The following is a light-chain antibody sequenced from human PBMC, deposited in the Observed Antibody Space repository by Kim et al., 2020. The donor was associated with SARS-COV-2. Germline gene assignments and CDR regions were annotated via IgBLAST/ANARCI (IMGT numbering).Light chain of an antibody. J-gene: IGLJ1*01. Sequence: ALETTVRNQCQGDSLRSYYASWYQQKPGQAPLLVIYGKNNRPSGIPDRFSGSSSGNTASLTITGAQAEDEADYYCNSRDSSGNHYVFGTGTKVTVL. V-gene: IGLV3-19*01. CDR3: NSRDSSGNHYV. CDR1: SLRSYY. CDR2: GKN.